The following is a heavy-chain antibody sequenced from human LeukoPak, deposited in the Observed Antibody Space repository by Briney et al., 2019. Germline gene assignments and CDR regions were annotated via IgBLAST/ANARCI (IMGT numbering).Heavy chain of an antibody. Sequence: ASVKVSCKASGYTFTGYYMHWVRQAPGQGLEWMGWINPNSGGTNYAQKFQGWVTMTRDTSVSTAYMELSRLRSDDTAVYYCAREYDNYADYWGQGTLVTVSS. D-gene: IGHD3-9*01. CDR3: AREYDNYADY. CDR2: INPNSGGT. J-gene: IGHJ4*02. V-gene: IGHV1-2*04. CDR1: GYTFTGYY.